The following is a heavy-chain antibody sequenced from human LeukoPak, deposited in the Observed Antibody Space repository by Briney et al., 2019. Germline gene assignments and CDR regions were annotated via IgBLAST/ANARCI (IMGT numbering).Heavy chain of an antibody. Sequence: ASVKVSCKTSGYTFTGYYIQWVRQAPGQGLEWMGWMNPNSGNTGYAQKFQGRVTITRNTSISTAYMELSSLRSEDTAVYYCARGPYSSSWYYYYYYMDVWGKGTTVTVSS. CDR1: GYTFTGYY. V-gene: IGHV1-8*03. CDR2: MNPNSGNT. CDR3: ARGPYSSSWYYYYYYMDV. D-gene: IGHD6-13*01. J-gene: IGHJ6*03.